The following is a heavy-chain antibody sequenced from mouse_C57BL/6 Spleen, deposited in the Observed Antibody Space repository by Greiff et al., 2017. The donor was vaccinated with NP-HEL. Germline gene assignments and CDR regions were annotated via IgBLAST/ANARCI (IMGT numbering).Heavy chain of an antibody. CDR1: GYSITSGYY. Sequence: VQLKESGPGLVKPSQSLSLTCSVTGYSITSGYYWNWIRQFPGNKLEWMGYISYDGSNNYNPSLKNRISITRDTSKNQFFLKLNSVTTEDTATYYCAREAYGPYFGYWGQSTTRTVSS. CDR3: AREAYGPYFGY. D-gene: IGHD1-1*01. CDR2: ISYDGSN. J-gene: IGHJ2*01. V-gene: IGHV3-6*01.